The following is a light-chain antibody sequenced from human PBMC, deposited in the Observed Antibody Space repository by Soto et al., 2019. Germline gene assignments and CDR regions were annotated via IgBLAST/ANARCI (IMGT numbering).Light chain of an antibody. CDR2: RDN. CDR3: AAWDDTVRSYV. Sequence: QSVLTQPPSVSGTPGQRVTISCSGGISNIATNYVHWFQRLPGTAPKVLSNRDNQRPSGVPDRFSGSKSGTSASLAISGLRSEDEAEYYCAAWDDTVRSYVFGTGTKVTVL. V-gene: IGLV1-47*01. J-gene: IGLJ1*01. CDR1: ISNIATNY.